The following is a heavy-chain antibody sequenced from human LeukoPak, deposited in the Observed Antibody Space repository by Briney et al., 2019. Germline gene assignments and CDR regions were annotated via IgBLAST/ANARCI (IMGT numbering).Heavy chain of an antibody. CDR3: ARTLGDFWNMDV. D-gene: IGHD3-3*01. V-gene: IGHV1-46*01. Sequence: TSVKVSCKASGYTFTSYYMHWVRQAPGQGLEWMGIINPSGGSTSYAQKFQGRVTMTRDTTTSTVYMELSSLRSEDTAVYYCARTLGDFWNMDVWGQGTTVTVSS. CDR1: GYTFTSYY. CDR2: INPSGGST. J-gene: IGHJ6*02.